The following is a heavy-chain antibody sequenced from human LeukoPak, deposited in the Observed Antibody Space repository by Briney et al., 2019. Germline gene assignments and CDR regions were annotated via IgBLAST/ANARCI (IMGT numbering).Heavy chain of an antibody. CDR1: GFTFSSCA. V-gene: IGHV3-23*01. CDR2: ISGSGGST. J-gene: IGHJ4*02. CDR3: AKIPRTYCSGGSCYPDY. Sequence: GGSLRLSCAASGFTFSSCAMSWVRQAPGGGLEWVSAISGSGGSTYYADSVKGRFTISRDNSKNTLYLQMNSLRAEDTAVYYCAKIPRTYCSGGSCYPDYWGQGTLVTVSS. D-gene: IGHD2-15*01.